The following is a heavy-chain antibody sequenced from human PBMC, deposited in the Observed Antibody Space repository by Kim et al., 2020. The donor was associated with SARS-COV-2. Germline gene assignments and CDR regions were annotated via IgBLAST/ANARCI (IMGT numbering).Heavy chain of an antibody. CDR2: ISAYNGNT. V-gene: IGHV1-18*01. CDR3: ARDGFTVTHYYYYYGMDV. J-gene: IGHJ6*02. D-gene: IGHD4-4*01. CDR1: GYTFTSYG. Sequence: ASVKVSCKASGYTFTSYGISWVRQAPGQGLEWMGWISAYNGNTNYAQKLQGRVTMTTDTSTSTAYMELRSLRSDDTAVYYCARDGFTVTHYYYYYGMDVWGQGTTVTVSS.